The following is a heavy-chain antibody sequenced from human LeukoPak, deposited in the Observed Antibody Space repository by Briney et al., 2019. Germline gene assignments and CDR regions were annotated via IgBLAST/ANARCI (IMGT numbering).Heavy chain of an antibody. CDR2: INPNSGGT. CDR3: ARDLVPDYYDSSGMVFDP. V-gene: IGHV1-2*02. D-gene: IGHD3-22*01. CDR1: GYTFTGYY. J-gene: IGHJ5*02. Sequence: GASVKVSCKASGYTFTGYYMHWVRQAPGQGLEWMGWINPNSGGTNYAQKFQGRVTMTRDTSISTAYMELSRLRSDDTAVYYCARDLVPDYYDSSGMVFDPWGQGTLVTVSS.